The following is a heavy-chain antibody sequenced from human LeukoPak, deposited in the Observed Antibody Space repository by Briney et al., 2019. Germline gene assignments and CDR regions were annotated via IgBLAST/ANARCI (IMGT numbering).Heavy chain of an antibody. Sequence: SETLSLTCTVSGGSISSYYWSWIRHPAGKGLEWIGRIYTSGSPNYNPSLKSRVTMSVDTSKNQFSLKVSSVTAADTAVYYCAREGGFYRPLDYSGQGTLVTVSS. CDR1: GGSISSYY. CDR2: IYTSGSP. D-gene: IGHD3-3*01. CDR3: AREGGFYRPLDY. J-gene: IGHJ4*02. V-gene: IGHV4-4*07.